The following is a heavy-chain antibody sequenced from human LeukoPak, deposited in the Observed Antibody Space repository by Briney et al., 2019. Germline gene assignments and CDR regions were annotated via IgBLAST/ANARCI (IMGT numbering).Heavy chain of an antibody. J-gene: IGHJ4*02. D-gene: IGHD2/OR15-2a*01. Sequence: KPGGSLRLSCAASGFIFSDYYMSWIRQAPGKGLEWISYISNSGSTIYYPDSVKGRFTLPRDNAKNSLYLQMNSLRAEDTAVYYCAREVRLLSYWGQGTLVTVSS. CDR1: GFIFSDYY. CDR3: AREVRLLSY. CDR2: ISNSGSTI. V-gene: IGHV3-11*01.